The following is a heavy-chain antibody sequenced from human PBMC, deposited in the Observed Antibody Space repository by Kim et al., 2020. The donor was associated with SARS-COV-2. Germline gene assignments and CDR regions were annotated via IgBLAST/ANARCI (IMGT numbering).Heavy chain of an antibody. J-gene: IGHJ4*02. CDR3: ARDLMGARYFDS. Sequence: YTPSLKSRVTISVDTSQTQSSLTLSSVTAADTAVYYCARDLMGARYFDSWGQGTLVTVSS. V-gene: IGHV4-39*07. D-gene: IGHD1-26*01.